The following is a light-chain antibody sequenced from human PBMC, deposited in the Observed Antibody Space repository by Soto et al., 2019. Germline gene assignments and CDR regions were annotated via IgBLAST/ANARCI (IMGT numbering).Light chain of an antibody. CDR1: SSDVGAYKY. Sequence: QSALTQPRSVSESPGQSVTISCSGSSSDVGAYKYVSWYQQHPGKAPKLMIYDVSQRPSGVPDRFSGSTSGSTASLTISGLQGDDEADYYCCSYAGSFTWVFGGGTQLTVL. CDR3: CSYAGSFTWV. J-gene: IGLJ3*02. CDR2: DVS. V-gene: IGLV2-11*01.